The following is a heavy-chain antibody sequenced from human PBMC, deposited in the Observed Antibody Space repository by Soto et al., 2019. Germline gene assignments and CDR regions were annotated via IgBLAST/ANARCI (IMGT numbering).Heavy chain of an antibody. V-gene: IGHV1-69*01. CDR2: IIPIFGTA. Sequence: QVQLVQSGAEVKKPGSSVKVSCKASGGTSSSYAISWVRQAPGQGLEWMGGIIPIFGTANYAQKFQGRVTITADESRSTANMERSSLRSEDTAVYYCARDFDSSGYYPGGWFDPWGQGTLVTVSS. J-gene: IGHJ5*02. CDR1: GGTSSSYA. D-gene: IGHD3-22*01. CDR3: ARDFDSSGYYPGGWFDP.